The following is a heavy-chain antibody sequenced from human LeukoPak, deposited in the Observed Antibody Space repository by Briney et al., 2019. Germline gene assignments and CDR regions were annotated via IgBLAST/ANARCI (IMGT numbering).Heavy chain of an antibody. D-gene: IGHD2-21*02. Sequence: ASVKVSCKASGYTFSSYAIHWVRQAPGKRLEWMGWINAGNGNTKYSQKFQGRVTITRDTSASTAYMELSSLRFEDTAVYYCARGDSLDYWGQGTLVTVSS. V-gene: IGHV1-3*01. J-gene: IGHJ4*02. CDR1: GYTFSSYA. CDR3: ARGDSLDY. CDR2: INAGNGNT.